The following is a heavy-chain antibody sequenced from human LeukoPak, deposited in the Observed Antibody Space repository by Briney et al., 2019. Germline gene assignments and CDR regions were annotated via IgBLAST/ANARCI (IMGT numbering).Heavy chain of an antibody. CDR2: ISGSGGST. CDR3: AKDQGSHYYGSGSYPNY. CDR1: GFTFSSYA. Sequence: GGSLRLSCAASGFTFSSYAMSWVRQAPGKGLEWVSAISGSGGSTYNADSVKGRFTISRDNSKNTLYLQMNSLRAEDTAVYYCAKDQGSHYYGSGSYPNYWGHGTLVTVSS. V-gene: IGHV3-23*01. J-gene: IGHJ4*01. D-gene: IGHD3-10*01.